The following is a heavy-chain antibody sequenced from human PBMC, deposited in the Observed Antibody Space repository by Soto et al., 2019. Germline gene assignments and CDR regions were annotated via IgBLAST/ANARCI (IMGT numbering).Heavy chain of an antibody. Sequence: QVQLVESEGCFVKPGGSLRLSCAASGFTFSDYYMSWIRQAPGKGLEWVSYISSSSSYTNYADSVKGRFTISRDNAKNSLYQQMNSLRADDTAVYYCARDHHRYSGYDYVDYWGQGTLVTVSS. D-gene: IGHD5-12*01. CDR2: ISSSSSYT. CDR3: ARDHHRYSGYDYVDY. CDR1: GFTFSDYY. V-gene: IGHV3-11*05. J-gene: IGHJ4*02.